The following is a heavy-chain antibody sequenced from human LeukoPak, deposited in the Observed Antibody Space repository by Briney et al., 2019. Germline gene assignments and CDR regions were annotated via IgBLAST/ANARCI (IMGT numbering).Heavy chain of an antibody. CDR3: ARGLGGSYYFDH. J-gene: IGHJ4*02. D-gene: IGHD1-26*01. CDR2: IIHSGGT. CDR1: GGAFSGYY. V-gene: IGHV4-34*01. Sequence: SETLSLTCAVYGGAFSGYYWSWIRQPPGKGLDWIGEIIHSGGTNYNPSLKSRVTISVDTSKNQFSLNLNSINAADTAVYYCARGLGGSYYFDHWGQGTLVTVSS.